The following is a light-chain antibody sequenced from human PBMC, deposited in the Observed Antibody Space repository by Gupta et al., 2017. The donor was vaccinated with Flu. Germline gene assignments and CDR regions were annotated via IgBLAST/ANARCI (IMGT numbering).Light chain of an antibody. J-gene: IGKJ2*01. Sequence: EIVLTQSPDTLSLSPGEVATLSCRASQSVDSSSLAWYQQRPGQAPRLLIYSALSRASGIPDRFSGSGSGTDFTLTSCGLEHEDFGLYYCQQDSRSPTFGQGTKVEI. CDR3: QQDSRSPT. CDR2: SAL. CDR1: QSVDSSS. V-gene: IGKV3-20*01.